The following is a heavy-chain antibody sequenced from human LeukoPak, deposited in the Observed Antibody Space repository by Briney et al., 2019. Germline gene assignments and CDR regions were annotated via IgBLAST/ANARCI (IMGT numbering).Heavy chain of an antibody. CDR1: GFTFSSYA. V-gene: IGHV3-30-3*01. J-gene: IGHJ4*02. D-gene: IGHD6-6*01. CDR2: ISYDGSNK. CDR3: AREAARGFDY. Sequence: GGSLRLSCAASGFTFSSYAMHWVRQAPGKGLEWAAVISYDGSNKYYADSVKGRFTISRDNSKNTLYLQMNSLRAEDTAVYYCAREAARGFDYWGQGTLVTVSS.